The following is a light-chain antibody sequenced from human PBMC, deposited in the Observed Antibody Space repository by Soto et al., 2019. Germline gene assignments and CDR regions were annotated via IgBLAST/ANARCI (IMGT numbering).Light chain of an antibody. V-gene: IGKV1-5*01. CDR3: QQYNSYSRT. CDR1: QSISGW. J-gene: IGKJ1*01. Sequence: IHMTQSSSTLSASVGDRVTIACRASQSISGWLAWYQQKQVKAPKLMISDASSLESGVPSRFSGSGSGTEFNLTINSLQTDDFATYVCQQYNSYSRTFGQGTKVDIK. CDR2: DAS.